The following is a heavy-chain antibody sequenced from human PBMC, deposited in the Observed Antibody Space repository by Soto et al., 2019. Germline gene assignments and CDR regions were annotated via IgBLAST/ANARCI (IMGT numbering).Heavy chain of an antibody. CDR3: AKSLLFVDHAYMDV. Sequence: QVQLVQSGAEVKKPGSSVKVSCEASGGSFMSYTFTWVRQAPGQGLEWVGRIIPIQGRANYALKLQDRVTITADRSTKTVYVELRSLRPEDTAVYYCAKSLLFVDHAYMDVWGKGTTVTVSS. CDR1: GGSFMSYT. J-gene: IGHJ6*03. V-gene: IGHV1-69*02. D-gene: IGHD2-21*01. CDR2: IIPIQGRA.